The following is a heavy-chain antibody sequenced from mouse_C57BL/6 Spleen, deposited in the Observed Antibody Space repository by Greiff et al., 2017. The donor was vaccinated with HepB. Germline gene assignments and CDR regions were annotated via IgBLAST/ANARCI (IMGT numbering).Heavy chain of an antibody. D-gene: IGHD2-4*01. CDR3: ARNDYSSYYFDY. Sequence: EVQLQESGPELVKPGASVKIPCKASGYTFTDYNMDWVKQSHGKSLEWIGDINPNNGGTIYNQKFKGKATLTVDKSSSTAYMELRSLTSEDTAVYYCARNDYSSYYFDYWGQGTTLTVSS. J-gene: IGHJ2*01. CDR2: INPNNGGT. CDR1: GYTFTDYN. V-gene: IGHV1-18*01.